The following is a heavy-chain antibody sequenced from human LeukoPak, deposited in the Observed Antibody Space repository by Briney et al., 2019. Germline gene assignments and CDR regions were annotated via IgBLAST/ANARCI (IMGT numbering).Heavy chain of an antibody. CDR1: GFTFSSYM. J-gene: IGHJ4*02. CDR2: IKPDGGEK. D-gene: IGHD2-15*01. CDR3: ANLLGYCSGGSCYSSVY. V-gene: IGHV3-7*01. Sequence: GGSLRLSCAASGFTFSSYMMTWVRQAPGKGLEWVANIKPDGGEKFYVDSVRGRFTISRDNAKNSLYLQMNSLRAEDTAVYYCANLLGYCSGGSCYSSVYWGQGTLVTVSS.